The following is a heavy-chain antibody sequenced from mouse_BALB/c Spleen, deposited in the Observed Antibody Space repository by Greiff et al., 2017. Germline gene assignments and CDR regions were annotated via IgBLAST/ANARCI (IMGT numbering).Heavy chain of an antibody. Sequence: QVQLQQSAAELARPGASVKMSCKASGYTFTSYTMHWVKQRPGQGLEWIGYINPSSGYTEYNQKFKDKTTLTADKSSSTAYMQLSSLTSEDSAVYYCARRRSGSSPYYYAMDYWGQGTSVTVSS. D-gene: IGHD1-1*01. CDR2: INPSSGYT. J-gene: IGHJ4*01. CDR1: GYTFTSYT. CDR3: ARRRSGSSPYYYAMDY. V-gene: IGHV1-4*02.